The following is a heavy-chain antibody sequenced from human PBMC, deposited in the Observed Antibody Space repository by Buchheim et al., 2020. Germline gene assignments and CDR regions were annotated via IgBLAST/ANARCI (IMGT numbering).Heavy chain of an antibody. D-gene: IGHD2-15*01. CDR3: AREVVVAHIYDHRFDP. CDR1: GDSISNSNFY. V-gene: IGHV4-39*02. Sequence: QLQLQESDPGLVKPSETLSLTCTVSGDSISNSNFYGGWIRQPPGQGLEWIGSIHNSGGTSYSPSLRSRVTISVDTSKNQFSLKLSSVTAADTAVYYCAREVVVAHIYDHRFDPWGQGTL. J-gene: IGHJ5*02. CDR2: IHNSGGT.